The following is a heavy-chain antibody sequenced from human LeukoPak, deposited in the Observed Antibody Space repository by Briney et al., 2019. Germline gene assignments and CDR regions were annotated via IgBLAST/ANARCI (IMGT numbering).Heavy chain of an antibody. CDR2: INPNNGGT. J-gene: IGHJ2*01. CDR3: ALHWGSGWYFDL. Sequence: GASVKVSCKASGYTFTDYYLHWVRQAPGQGLEWLRWINPNNGGTNYAQHFQGRVTMTRDTSITTAYMELNSLRFDDTAVYYCALHWGSGWYFDLWGRGTQVTVSS. CDR1: GYTFTDYY. D-gene: IGHD3-16*01. V-gene: IGHV1-2*02.